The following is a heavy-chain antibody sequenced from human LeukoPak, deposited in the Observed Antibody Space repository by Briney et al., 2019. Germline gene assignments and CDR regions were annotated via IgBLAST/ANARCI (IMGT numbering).Heavy chain of an antibody. D-gene: IGHD2-2*02. CDR1: GGSFSGYY. Sequence: KTSETLSLTCAVYGGSFSGYYWSWIRQPPGKGLEWIGEINHSGSTNYNPSLKSRVTISVDTSKNQFSLKLSSVTAADTAVYYCARDQSLKYRYCSSTSCYTGRGYYYYGMDVWGQGTTVTVSS. J-gene: IGHJ6*02. CDR3: ARDQSLKYRYCSSTSCYTGRGYYYYGMDV. CDR2: INHSGST. V-gene: IGHV4-34*01.